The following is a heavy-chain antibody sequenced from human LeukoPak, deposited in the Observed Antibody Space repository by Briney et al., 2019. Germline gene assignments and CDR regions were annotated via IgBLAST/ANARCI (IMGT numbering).Heavy chain of an antibody. Sequence: TLSLTCAVSGGSISSGDYSWNWIRQPPGKGLEWIGYIYHSVSTYYNPSLKSRVTISVERSKNQFSLKLTSVTAADAALYYCARANGYYGSGIPYFDFWGQGTLVTVSS. CDR1: GGSISSGDYS. D-gene: IGHD3-10*01. J-gene: IGHJ4*02. V-gene: IGHV4-30-2*01. CDR2: IYHSVST. CDR3: ARANGYYGSGIPYFDF.